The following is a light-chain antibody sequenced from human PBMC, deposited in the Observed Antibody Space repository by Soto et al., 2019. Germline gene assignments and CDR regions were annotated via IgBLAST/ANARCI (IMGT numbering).Light chain of an antibody. Sequence: EIVMTQSPATLSVSPGERATLSCRASQSVSSSYLAWYQQKPGQAPRLLIYGASSRATGIPDRFSGSGSGTDFTLTISRLEPEDFAVYYCQQYGSSPPTFGQGTQVDIK. CDR3: QQYGSSPPT. CDR2: GAS. V-gene: IGKV3-20*01. CDR1: QSVSSSY. J-gene: IGKJ1*01.